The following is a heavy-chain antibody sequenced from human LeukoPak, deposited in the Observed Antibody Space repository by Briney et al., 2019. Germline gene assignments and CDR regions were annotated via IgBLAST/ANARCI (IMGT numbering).Heavy chain of an antibody. CDR3: ASSPAIGY. CDR2: ISGSGRPI. CDR1: GFTFSTYE. V-gene: IGHV3-48*03. Sequence: PGGSLRLSCAASGFTFSTYEMNWVRQAPGKGLEWVSYISGSGRPIYYADSVKGRFTISRDNAKNSLYLQMNSLRTEDTAVYYCASSPAIGYWGQGTLVTVSS. J-gene: IGHJ4*02.